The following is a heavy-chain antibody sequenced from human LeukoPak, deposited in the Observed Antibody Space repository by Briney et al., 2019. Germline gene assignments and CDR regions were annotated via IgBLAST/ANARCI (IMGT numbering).Heavy chain of an antibody. V-gene: IGHV4-59*08. CDR2: IYYSGST. CDR3: ATEGGGNSGWFDP. D-gene: IGHD4-23*01. CDR1: GGSISSYY. J-gene: IGHJ5*02. Sequence: SETLSLTCTVSGGSISSYYWSWIRQPPGKGLEWIGYIYYSGSTNYNPSLKSRVTISVDTSKNQFSLKLSSVTAADTAVYYCATEGGGNSGWFDPWGQGTLVTVSS.